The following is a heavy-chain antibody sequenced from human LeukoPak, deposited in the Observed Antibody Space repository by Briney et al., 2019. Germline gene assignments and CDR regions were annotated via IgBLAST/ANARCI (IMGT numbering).Heavy chain of an antibody. CDR1: GYSFTSYW. V-gene: IGHV5-51*01. D-gene: IGHD2-15*01. Sequence: GESLKISCKGSGYSFTSYWIGWVRQMPGKGLEWMGIIYPGDSDTRYSPSFQGQVTISADKSISTAYLQWSSLKASDTAMYHCARPDAAHSFGGEDIVVKYWGQGTLVTVSS. J-gene: IGHJ4*02. CDR2: IYPGDSDT. CDR3: ARPDAAHSFGGEDIVVKY.